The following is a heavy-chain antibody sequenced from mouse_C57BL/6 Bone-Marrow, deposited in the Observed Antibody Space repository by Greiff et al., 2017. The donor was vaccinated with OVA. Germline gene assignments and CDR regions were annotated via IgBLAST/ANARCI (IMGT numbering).Heavy chain of an antibody. J-gene: IGHJ3*01. V-gene: IGHV1-19*01. D-gene: IGHD1-1*01. CDR1: GYTFTDYY. CDR3: ARPGYGSSYAWFAY. Sequence: EVKLMESGPVLVKPGASVKMSCKASGYTFTDYYMNWVKQSHGKSLEWIGVINPYNGGTSYNQKFKGKATLTVDKSSSTAYMELNSLTSEDSAVYYCARPGYGSSYAWFAYWGQGTLVTVSA. CDR2: INPYNGGT.